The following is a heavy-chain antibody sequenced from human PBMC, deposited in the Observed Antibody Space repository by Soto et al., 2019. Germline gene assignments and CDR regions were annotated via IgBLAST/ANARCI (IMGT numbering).Heavy chain of an antibody. CDR2: IYYIWST. Sequence: QVQLQESGPGLVKPSETLSITCTVSGGCVSSGSDYWIWSRQPPWKGLEWTGYIYYIWSTNYNPALKSRVTISVDTYKHHFSLKLSSVTAADTAVYYCARGQSYCTEDSWGQGTLVTVSS. CDR1: GGCVSSGSDY. V-gene: IGHV4-61*01. J-gene: IGHJ4*02. D-gene: IGHD2-8*01. CDR3: ARGQSYCTEDS.